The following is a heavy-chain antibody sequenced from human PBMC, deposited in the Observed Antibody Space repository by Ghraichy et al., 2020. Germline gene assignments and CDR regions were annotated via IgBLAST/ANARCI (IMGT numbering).Heavy chain of an antibody. CDR3: ARGGDSSGYYYAD. Sequence: SQTLSLTCTVSGGSISSYYWSWIRQPPGKGLEWIGYIYYSGSTNYNPSLKSRVTISVDTSKNQFSLKLSSVTAADTAVYYCARGGDSSGYYYADWGQGTLVTVSS. D-gene: IGHD3-22*01. CDR2: IYYSGST. J-gene: IGHJ4*02. CDR1: GGSISSYY. V-gene: IGHV4-59*01.